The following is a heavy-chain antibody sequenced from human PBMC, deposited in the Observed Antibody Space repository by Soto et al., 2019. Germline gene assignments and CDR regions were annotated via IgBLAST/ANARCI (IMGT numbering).Heavy chain of an antibody. D-gene: IGHD5-18*01. CDR3: APDKGTAMVHSPLDI. V-gene: IGHV3-48*03. Sequence: GGSLRLSCAASGFTFSSYAMNWVRQAPGKGLEWVSYISSSGSTIYYADSVKGRFTISRDNAKNSLYLQMNSLRAEDTAVYYCAPDKGTAMVHSPLDIWGEGTMVTV. CDR1: GFTFSSYA. CDR2: ISSSGSTI. J-gene: IGHJ3*02.